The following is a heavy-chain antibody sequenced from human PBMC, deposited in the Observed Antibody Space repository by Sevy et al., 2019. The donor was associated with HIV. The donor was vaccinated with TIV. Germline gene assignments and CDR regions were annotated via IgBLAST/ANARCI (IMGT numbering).Heavy chain of an antibody. V-gene: IGHV3-15*01. J-gene: IGHJ4*02. CDR3: TTGDPYNRYGYMRPYFFDY. D-gene: IGHD5-18*01. CDR1: GFTFTNTW. Sequence: GGSLRLSCAASGFTFTNTWMSWVRQAPGKGLEWGGRIKSKTDGGTGDYAAPVKGRFSISTDDSKNTLYLKMNSLKTEDTAVYYCTTGDPYNRYGYMRPYFFDYWGQGTLVTVSS. CDR2: IKSKTDGGTG.